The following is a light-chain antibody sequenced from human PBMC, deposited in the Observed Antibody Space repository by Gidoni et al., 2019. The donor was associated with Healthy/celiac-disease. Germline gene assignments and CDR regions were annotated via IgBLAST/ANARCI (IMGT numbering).Light chain of an antibody. V-gene: IGKV1-13*02. CDR3: QQFNSYPHT. CDR2: DAS. J-gene: IGKJ4*01. CDR1: PGITSA. Sequence: AIQLSQSTPSLSASVGDTVTITCRASPGITSALAWYQQKPGKAPKLLTYDASSLESGVPARFSGSGSGTDFTLTISSLQPEDFATYYCQQFNSYPHTFGGGTKVEIK.